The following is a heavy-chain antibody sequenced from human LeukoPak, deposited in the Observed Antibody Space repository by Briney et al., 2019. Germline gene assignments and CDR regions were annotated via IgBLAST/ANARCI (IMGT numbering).Heavy chain of an antibody. CDR2: ISGSGFTI. CDR3: ARANYGAHFDY. V-gene: IGHV3-48*04. CDR1: GFTFSSYS. J-gene: IGHJ4*02. Sequence: PGGSLRLSCAASGFTFSSYSMNWVRQAPGKGLEWVSYISGSGFTIYYADSVKGRFTISRDNAKNSLYLHMNSLRAEDTAVYYCARANYGAHFDYWGQGTLVTVSS. D-gene: IGHD3-10*01.